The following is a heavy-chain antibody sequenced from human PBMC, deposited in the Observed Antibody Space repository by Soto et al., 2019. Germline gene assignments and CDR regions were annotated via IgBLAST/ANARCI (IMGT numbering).Heavy chain of an antibody. CDR1: GFTFSNAW. J-gene: IGHJ6*02. D-gene: IGHD3-10*01. CDR2: IKSKTDGGTT. Sequence: PGGSLRLSCAASGFTFSNAWMSWVRQAPGKGLEWFGRIKSKTDGGTTDYAAPVKGRFTISRDDSKNTLYLQMNSLKTEDTAVYYCTTASLLWFGELQQPYYGMDVWGQGTTVTVSS. V-gene: IGHV3-15*01. CDR3: TTASLLWFGELQQPYYGMDV.